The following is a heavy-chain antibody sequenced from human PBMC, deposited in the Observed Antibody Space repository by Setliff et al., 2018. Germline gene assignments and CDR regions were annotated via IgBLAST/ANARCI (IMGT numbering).Heavy chain of an antibody. CDR1: GGSITSGGYY. V-gene: IGHV4-31*03. CDR2: IDSSGRT. J-gene: IGHJ4*02. Sequence: SETLSLTCTVSGGSITSGGYYWNWIRHLPGKGLKWIGYIDSSGRTYYNPSLKSRIIISADASKNQFSLRLTSVTAADTALYYCATTGTYRYFDYWGQGTLVTVSS. CDR3: ATTGTYRYFDY. D-gene: IGHD1-1*01.